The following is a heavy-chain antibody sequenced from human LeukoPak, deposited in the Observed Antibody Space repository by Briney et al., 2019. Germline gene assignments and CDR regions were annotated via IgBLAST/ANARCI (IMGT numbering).Heavy chain of an antibody. CDR2: IYYSGST. Sequence: SETLSLTCTVSGGSISSSSYYWGWIRQPPGKGLEWIGSIYYSGSTYYNPSLKSRVTISVDTSKNQFSLKLSSVTAADTAVYYCARDAMVRGVISAAYFQHWGQGTLVTVSS. J-gene: IGHJ1*01. CDR1: GGSISSSSYY. V-gene: IGHV4-39*07. CDR3: ARDAMVRGVISAAYFQH. D-gene: IGHD3-10*01.